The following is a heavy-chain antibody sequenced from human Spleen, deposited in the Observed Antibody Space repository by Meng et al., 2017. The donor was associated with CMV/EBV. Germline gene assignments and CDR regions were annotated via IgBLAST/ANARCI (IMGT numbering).Heavy chain of an antibody. D-gene: IGHD6-13*01. Sequence: GESLKISCAASGFTFSSYGMHWVRQAPGKGLEWVAVIWYDGSNKYYADSVKGRFTISRDNSKNTLYLQMNSLRAEDTAVYYCAAIGGEQQLVEDYWGQGTLVTVSP. J-gene: IGHJ4*02. V-gene: IGHV3-33*01. CDR3: AAIGGEQQLVEDY. CDR2: IWYDGSNK. CDR1: GFTFSSYG.